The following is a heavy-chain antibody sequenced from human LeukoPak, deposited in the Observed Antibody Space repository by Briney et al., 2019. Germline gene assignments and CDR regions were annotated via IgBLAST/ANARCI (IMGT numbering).Heavy chain of an antibody. CDR3: AKDQSPAVAGTVDY. Sequence: PGGSLRLSCATSGFTFSSYWMHWVRQAPGKGLVWVSRINNDGSSTSYADSVKGRFTISRDNAKNSLFLQMNSLRAEDTAVYYCAKDQSPAVAGTVDYWGQGTLVTVSS. CDR1: GFTFSSYW. D-gene: IGHD6-19*01. V-gene: IGHV3-74*01. J-gene: IGHJ4*02. CDR2: INNDGSST.